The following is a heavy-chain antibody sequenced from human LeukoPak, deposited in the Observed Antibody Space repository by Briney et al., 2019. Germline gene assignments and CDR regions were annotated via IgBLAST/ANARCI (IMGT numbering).Heavy chain of an antibody. D-gene: IGHD3-22*01. J-gene: IGHJ4*02. CDR1: GGSISSYY. CDR3: ARGYYYDSSGYPNFDY. V-gene: IGHV4-59*01. CDR2: IYYSGST. Sequence: SETLSLTCIVPGGSISSYYWSWIRQPPGKGLEWIGYIYYSGSTNYNPSLKSRVTISVDTSENQFSLKLSSVTAADTAVYYCARGYYYDSSGYPNFDYWGQGTLVTVSS.